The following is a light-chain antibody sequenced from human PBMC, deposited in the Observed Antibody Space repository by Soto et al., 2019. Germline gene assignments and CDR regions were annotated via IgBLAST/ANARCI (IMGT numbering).Light chain of an antibody. V-gene: IGKV1-39*01. CDR2: AAS. CDR3: QQSYSTPFT. J-gene: IGKJ3*01. Sequence: DIQMTQSPSSLSASVGDRVTITCRASQSISSYLNWYQQKPGKAPKLLIYAASSLQSGVPSRFSGSGSGTDFTLTISSLQPEDVATYYCQQSYSTPFTFGPGTKVYSK. CDR1: QSISSY.